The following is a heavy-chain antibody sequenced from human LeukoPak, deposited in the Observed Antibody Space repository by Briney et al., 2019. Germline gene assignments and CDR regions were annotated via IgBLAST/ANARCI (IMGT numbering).Heavy chain of an antibody. Sequence: SETLSLTCTVSSGSISSYYWSWIRQPPGKGLEWIGHIYYSGSTNYNPSLKSRVTISLDTSKNQFSLKLNSVTAADTAVYHCARGKGHFDYWGQGTLVTVSS. J-gene: IGHJ4*02. CDR1: SGSISSYY. CDR3: ARGKGHFDY. D-gene: IGHD4-23*01. CDR2: IYYSGST. V-gene: IGHV4-59*08.